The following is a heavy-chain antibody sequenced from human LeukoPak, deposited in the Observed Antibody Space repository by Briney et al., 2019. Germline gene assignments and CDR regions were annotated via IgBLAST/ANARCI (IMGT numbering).Heavy chain of an antibody. V-gene: IGHV1-46*01. CDR2: INPDDGSI. J-gene: IGHJ4*02. Sequence: ASVKVSCKASGYTFTSYYMHWVRQAPGQGLEWMGLINPDDGSIAYAHRFQGRVIMTRDTSTSTAYMDLSSLRSEDTAVYHCARAPRNSSTMLGFWGQGTLVTISS. CDR1: GYTFTSYY. CDR3: ARAPRNSSTMLGF. D-gene: IGHD6-13*01.